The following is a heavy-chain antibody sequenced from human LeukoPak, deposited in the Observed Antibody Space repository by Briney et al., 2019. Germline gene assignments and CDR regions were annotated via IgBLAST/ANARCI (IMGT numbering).Heavy chain of an antibody. CDR2: MNPNSGNT. D-gene: IGHD1-14*01. J-gene: IGHJ6*02. Sequence: GASVKVSCKASGYTFTSYDINWVRQATGQGLEWMGWMNPNSGNTGYAQKFQGRVTMTRNTSISTAYMELSSLRSEDTAVYYCARDEIPGKWAYYYYGMDVWGQGTTVTVSS. V-gene: IGHV1-8*01. CDR3: ARDEIPGKWAYYYYGMDV. CDR1: GYTFTSYD.